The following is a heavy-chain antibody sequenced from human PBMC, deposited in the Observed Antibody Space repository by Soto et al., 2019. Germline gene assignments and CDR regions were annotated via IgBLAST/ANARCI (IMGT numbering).Heavy chain of an antibody. J-gene: IGHJ4*02. V-gene: IGHV1-69*02. Sequence: SVKVSCKASGGTFSSYTISWLRQAPGQGLKWMGRIIPILGIANYAQKFQGRVTITADKSTSTAYMELSSLRSEDTAVYYCARAGYCSGGSCAYFDYWGQGTLVTVSS. CDR3: ARAGYCSGGSCAYFDY. D-gene: IGHD2-15*01. CDR2: IIPILGIA. CDR1: GGTFSSYT.